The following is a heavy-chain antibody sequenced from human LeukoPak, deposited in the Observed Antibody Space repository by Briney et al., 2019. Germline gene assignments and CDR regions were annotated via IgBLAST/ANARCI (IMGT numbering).Heavy chain of an antibody. CDR2: IYYSGST. J-gene: IGHJ6*03. Sequence: PSETLSLTCTVSGGSISSYYWSWIRQPPGKGLEWIGYIYYSGSTNYNPSLKSRVTISVDTSKNQFSLKLSSVTAADTAVYYCARADYGGMYYMDVWGKGTTVTVSS. CDR3: ARADYGGMYYMDV. CDR1: GGSISSYY. D-gene: IGHD4-23*01. V-gene: IGHV4-59*01.